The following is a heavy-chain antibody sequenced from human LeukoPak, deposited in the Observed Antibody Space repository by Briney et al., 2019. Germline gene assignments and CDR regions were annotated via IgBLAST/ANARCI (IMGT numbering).Heavy chain of an antibody. CDR2: ISYDGSNK. V-gene: IGHV3-30-3*01. D-gene: IGHD5-24*01. J-gene: IGHJ4*02. CDR3: ARLCTHQMATITHDY. Sequence: PGGSLRLSCAASGFTFSSYAMHWVRQAPGKGLEWVAVISYDGSNKYYADSVKGRFTISRDNSKNTLYLQMNSLRAEDTAVYYCARLCTHQMATITHDYWGQGTLVTVSS. CDR1: GFTFSSYA.